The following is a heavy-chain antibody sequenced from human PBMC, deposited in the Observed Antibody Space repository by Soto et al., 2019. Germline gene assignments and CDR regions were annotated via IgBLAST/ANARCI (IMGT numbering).Heavy chain of an antibody. CDR2: ISSSGSTI. V-gene: IGHV3-48*03. CDR3: ARDHKGGYYYYGMDV. Sequence: GGSLRLSFPASGFTLSSYEMNWVRQAPGKGLEWVSYISSSGSTIYYADSVKGRFTISRDNAKNSLYLQMNSLRAEDTAVYYCARDHKGGYYYYGMDVWGQGTTVTVSS. CDR1: GFTLSSYE. J-gene: IGHJ6*02.